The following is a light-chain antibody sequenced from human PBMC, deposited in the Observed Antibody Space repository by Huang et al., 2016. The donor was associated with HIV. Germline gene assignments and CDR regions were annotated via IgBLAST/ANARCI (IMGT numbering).Light chain of an antibody. CDR2: TAS. V-gene: IGKV1-39*01. CDR1: QSIGKL. Sequence: DIQMTQSPSSLSASVGDRVVIPCLSSQSIGKLLNLSQHQPGSAPTLLIDTASNLQSRVPSRFSGRGFGTEVTLTISSLLPEDFATDYCQQSYSPLAFAFGPGTRLDIK. J-gene: IGKJ2*01. CDR3: QQSYSPLAFA.